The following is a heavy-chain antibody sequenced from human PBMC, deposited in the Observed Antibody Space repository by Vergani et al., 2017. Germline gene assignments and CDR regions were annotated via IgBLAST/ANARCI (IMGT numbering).Heavy chain of an antibody. D-gene: IGHD2-15*01. CDR2: IRYDGSNK. Sequence: QVQLVESGGGVVQPGGSLRLSCAASGFTFSSYGMHWVRQAPGKGLEWVAFIRYDGSNKYYADSVKGRFTISRDNSKNTLYLQMNSLRAEDTAVYYCARVSLGGYYYGMDVWGQGTTVTVSS. J-gene: IGHJ6*02. CDR1: GFTFSSYG. CDR3: ARVSLGGYYYGMDV. V-gene: IGHV3-30*02.